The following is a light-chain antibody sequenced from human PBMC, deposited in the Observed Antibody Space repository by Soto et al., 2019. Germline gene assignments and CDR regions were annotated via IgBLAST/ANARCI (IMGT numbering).Light chain of an antibody. CDR2: DVS. CDR1: SSDVGGYNY. Sequence: QLVLTQPRSVSGSPGQSVTISCTGTSSDVGGYNYVSWYQQHPGKAPQLMIYDVSKRPSGVPDRFSGSKSANTASLTISGLQAEDEADYYCCSCAGSYNWVFGGGTKLTVL. CDR3: CSCAGSYNWV. V-gene: IGLV2-11*01. J-gene: IGLJ3*02.